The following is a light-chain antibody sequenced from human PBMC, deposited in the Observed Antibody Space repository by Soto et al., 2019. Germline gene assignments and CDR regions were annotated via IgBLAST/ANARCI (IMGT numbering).Light chain of an antibody. CDR2: EAS. V-gene: IGKV1-5*03. Sequence: DIQMTQSPSTLSASVGDRVTITCRASQSTSTWLAWYQQRPGKTPKLLISEASKLESEVPSRLSGSGSGTEFTLPISRLHPDDFATYSCHQYMTYPYAFGQGTKVEIK. CDR3: HQYMTYPYA. J-gene: IGKJ1*01. CDR1: QSTSTW.